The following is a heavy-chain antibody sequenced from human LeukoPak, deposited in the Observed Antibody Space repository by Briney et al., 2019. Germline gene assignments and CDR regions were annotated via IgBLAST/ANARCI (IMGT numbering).Heavy chain of an antibody. Sequence: ASVKVSCKASGYTFTGYYMHWVRQAPGQGLEWMGGIAPISGTPMYAQRFQGRVSITADTSTDTAYMEMSSLTSEDTAVYYCAREGEYYSESGNLVDASDVWGQGTMVTVSA. J-gene: IGHJ3*01. V-gene: IGHV1-46*01. D-gene: IGHD3-10*01. CDR3: AREGEYYSESGNLVDASDV. CDR2: IAPISGTP. CDR1: GYTFTGYY.